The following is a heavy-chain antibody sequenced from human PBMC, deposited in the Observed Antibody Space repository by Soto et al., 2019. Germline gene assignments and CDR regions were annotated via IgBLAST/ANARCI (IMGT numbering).Heavy chain of an antibody. Sequence: SETLSLTCAVYGGSFSGYYWSWIRQPPGKGLEWIGEINHSGSTNYNPSLKSRVTISVDTSKNQFSLKLSSVTAADTAVYYCARDSHYRVVLRARYGMDVWGQGTTVTVSS. V-gene: IGHV4-34*01. J-gene: IGHJ6*02. CDR3: ARDSHYRVVLRARYGMDV. D-gene: IGHD2-15*01. CDR1: GGSFSGYY. CDR2: INHSGST.